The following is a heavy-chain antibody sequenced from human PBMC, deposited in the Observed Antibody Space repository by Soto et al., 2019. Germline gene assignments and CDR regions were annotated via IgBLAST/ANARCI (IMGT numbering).Heavy chain of an antibody. V-gene: IGHV1-18*01. D-gene: IGHD3-22*01. CDR1: GYTFTSYG. CDR3: ARPYINMIVVVQLGY. CDR2: ISAYNGNT. Sequence: ASVKVSCKASGYTFTSYGISWVRQAPGQGLEWMGWISAYNGNTNYAQKLQGRVTMTTDTSTSTAYMELRSLRSEDTAVYYCARPYINMIVVVQLGYWGQGALVTVSS. J-gene: IGHJ4*02.